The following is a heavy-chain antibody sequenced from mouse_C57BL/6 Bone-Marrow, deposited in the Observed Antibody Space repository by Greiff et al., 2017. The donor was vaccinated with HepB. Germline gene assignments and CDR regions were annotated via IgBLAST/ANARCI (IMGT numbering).Heavy chain of an antibody. V-gene: IGHV1-63*01. CDR2: IYPGGGYT. Sequence: VQLQQSGAELVRPGTSVKMSCKASGYTFTNYWIGWAKQRPGHGLEWIGDIYPGGGYTNYNEKFKGKATLTADKSSSTAYMQFSSLTSEDSAIYYCARSGGSSSYYFDYWGQGTTLTVSS. D-gene: IGHD1-1*01. CDR3: ARSGGSSSYYFDY. CDR1: GYTFTNYW. J-gene: IGHJ2*01.